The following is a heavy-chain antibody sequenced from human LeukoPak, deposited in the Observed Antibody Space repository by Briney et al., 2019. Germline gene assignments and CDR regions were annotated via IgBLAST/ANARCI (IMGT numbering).Heavy chain of an antibody. Sequence: PSETLSLTCAVYGGSFSGYYWSWIRQPPGKGLEWIGEINHSGSTNYNPSLKSRVTISVDTSKNQFSLKLSSVTAADTAVYYCARLGRYCSGGSCYQPPDYWGQGTLVTVSS. D-gene: IGHD2-15*01. J-gene: IGHJ4*02. V-gene: IGHV4-34*01. CDR2: INHSGST. CDR1: GGSFSGYY. CDR3: ARLGRYCSGGSCYQPPDY.